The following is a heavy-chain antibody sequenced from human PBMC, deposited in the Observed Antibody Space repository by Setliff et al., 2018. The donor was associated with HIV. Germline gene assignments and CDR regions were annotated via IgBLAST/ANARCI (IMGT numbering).Heavy chain of an antibody. V-gene: IGHV4-38-2*02. CDR1: GYSINNGYY. CDR2: IYQTGNT. CDR3: ARAPTGVTNAFDI. J-gene: IGHJ3*02. D-gene: IGHD2-8*02. Sequence: SETLSLTCSVSGYSINNGYYWGWIRQPPGKGLEWVATIYQTGNTYYSPSLKSRVTVSMDMSRNQFSLKLSSVTAADTAVYYCARAPTGVTNAFDIWGQGTMVTVSS.